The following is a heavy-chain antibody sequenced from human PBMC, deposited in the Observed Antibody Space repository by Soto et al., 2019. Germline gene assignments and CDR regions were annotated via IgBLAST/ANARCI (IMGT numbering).Heavy chain of an antibody. CDR3: ARDMGYDILTCYYGRYYYYGMDV. Sequence: GGSLRLSCAASGFTFSSYAMHWARQAPGKGLEYVSAISSNGGSTYYANSVKGRFTISRDNSKNTLYLQMGSLRAEDMAVYYCARDMGYDILTCYYGRYYYYGMDVWCQGTTVTVS. D-gene: IGHD3-9*01. CDR1: GFTFSSYA. J-gene: IGHJ6*02. V-gene: IGHV3-64*01. CDR2: ISSNGGST.